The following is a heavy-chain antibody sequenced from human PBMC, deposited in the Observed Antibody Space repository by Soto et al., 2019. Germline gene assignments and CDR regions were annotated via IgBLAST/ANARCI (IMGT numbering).Heavy chain of an antibody. Sequence: EVQLAESGGGMVQPGGSLRLSCVDSGFTFSSYDMHWVRQAPGKGLEYVSSISSNGGTTYYGNSVKGRFTISRDNSQNTLYLHMGSLRAEDMAVYYCVRRVSGNYDYWGQGTLVTVSS. CDR3: VRRVSGNYDY. CDR1: GFTFSSYD. CDR2: ISSNGGTT. D-gene: IGHD1-7*01. V-gene: IGHV3-64*01. J-gene: IGHJ4*02.